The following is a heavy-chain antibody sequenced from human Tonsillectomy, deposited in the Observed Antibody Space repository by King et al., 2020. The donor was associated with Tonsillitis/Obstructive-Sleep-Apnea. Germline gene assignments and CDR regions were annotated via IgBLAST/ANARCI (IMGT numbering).Heavy chain of an antibody. D-gene: IGHD5-12*01. J-gene: IGHJ5*02. CDR1: GFTVSSNY. V-gene: IGHV3-53*01. Sequence: VQLVESGGGLIQPGGSLRLSCAASGFTVSSNYMSWVRQAPGKGLGWVSIIFGGGSSYYAESVKGRFTISRDKSKNTVFLQMNNLRAEDTAVYYCARAGDSGHDPRWFDPWGQGTLVTVSS. CDR2: IFGGGSS. CDR3: ARAGDSGHDPRWFDP.